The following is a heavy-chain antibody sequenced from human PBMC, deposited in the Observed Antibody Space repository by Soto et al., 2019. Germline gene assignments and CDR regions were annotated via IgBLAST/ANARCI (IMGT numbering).Heavy chain of an antibody. Sequence: SQTLSLTCAISGDSVSSNSAAWNWIRQSPSRGLEWLGRTYYRSKWYNDYAVSVKSRITINPDTSKNQFSLQLNSVTPEDTAVYYCARDTRTYYDFWSGYYGEYYYYYMDVWGKGTTVTVSS. CDR1: GDSVSSNSAA. D-gene: IGHD3-3*01. V-gene: IGHV6-1*01. CDR3: ARDTRTYYDFWSGYYGEYYYYYMDV. CDR2: TYYRSKWYN. J-gene: IGHJ6*03.